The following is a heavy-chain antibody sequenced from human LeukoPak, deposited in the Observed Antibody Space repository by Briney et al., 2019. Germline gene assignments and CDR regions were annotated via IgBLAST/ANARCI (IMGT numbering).Heavy chain of an antibody. J-gene: IGHJ4*02. Sequence: ASVKVSCKASGYTFTGYYMHWVRQAPGQGLEWMGWINPNSGGTNYAQKFQGRVTMTRDTPISTAYMELSSLRSEDTAVYYCARGRTVATREGGDYDYWGQGTLVTVSS. D-gene: IGHD5-12*01. CDR2: INPNSGGT. CDR1: GYTFTGYY. V-gene: IGHV1-2*02. CDR3: ARGRTVATREGGDYDY.